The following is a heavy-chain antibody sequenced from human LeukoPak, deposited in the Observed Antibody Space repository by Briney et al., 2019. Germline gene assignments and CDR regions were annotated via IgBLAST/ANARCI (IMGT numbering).Heavy chain of an antibody. CDR3: ARAVAAATHNWFDP. D-gene: IGHD6-13*01. CDR1: GYTFTSYD. Sequence: ASVKVSCKASGYTFTSYDISWVRQATGQGLEWMGWMNPNSGNTGYAQKFQGRVTMTRNTSISTAYMELSSLRSEDTAVYYCARAVAAATHNWFDPWGQGTLVTVSS. J-gene: IGHJ5*02. V-gene: IGHV1-8*01. CDR2: MNPNSGNT.